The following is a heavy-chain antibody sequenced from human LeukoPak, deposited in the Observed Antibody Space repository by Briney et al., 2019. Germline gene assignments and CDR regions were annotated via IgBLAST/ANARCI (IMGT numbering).Heavy chain of an antibody. D-gene: IGHD3-22*01. CDR1: GYAFTGYY. CDR2: INPNSGGT. J-gene: IGHJ4*02. Sequence: GASVKVSCKASGYAFTGYYMHWVRQAPGQGLEWMGWINPNSGGTNYAQKFQGRVTMTRDTSISTAYMELSRLRSDDTAVYYCARDLSYYDSSGPRPGFDYWGQGTLVTVSS. CDR3: ARDLSYYDSSGPRPGFDY. V-gene: IGHV1-2*02.